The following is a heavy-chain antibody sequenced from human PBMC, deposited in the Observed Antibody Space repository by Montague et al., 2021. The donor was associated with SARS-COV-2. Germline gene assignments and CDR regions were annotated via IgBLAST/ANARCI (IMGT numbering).Heavy chain of an antibody. Sequence: SETLSLTCSVSGYSISNYYWSWIRQPPGKGLEWLGYIFSSGTATYNASLRSRLTISVDTSTNQFPLKVTSVTTADTATYYCARGEVAGPFDYWGRGALVTVSS. J-gene: IGHJ4*02. V-gene: IGHV4-59*01. CDR3: ARGEVAGPFDY. D-gene: IGHD6-19*01. CDR1: GYSISNYY. CDR2: IFSSGTA.